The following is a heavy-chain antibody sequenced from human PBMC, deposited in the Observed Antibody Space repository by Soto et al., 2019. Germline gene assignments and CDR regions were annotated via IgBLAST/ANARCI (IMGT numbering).Heavy chain of an antibody. J-gene: IGHJ4*02. CDR2: ISSSSSTI. V-gene: IGHV3-48*02. CDR3: ALINYYDSSGYYRDFDY. Sequence: GGSLRLSCAASGFTFSSYSMNWVRQAPGKGLEWVSYISSSSSTIYYADSVKGRFTISRDNAKNSLYLQMNSLRDEDTAVYYCALINYYDSSGYYRDFDYWGQGTLVNVSS. D-gene: IGHD3-22*01. CDR1: GFTFSSYS.